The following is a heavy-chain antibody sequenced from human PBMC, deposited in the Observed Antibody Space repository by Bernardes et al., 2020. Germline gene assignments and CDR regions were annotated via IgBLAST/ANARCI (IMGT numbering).Heavy chain of an antibody. Sequence: GESLKISCKGSGYSFTSYWIGWVRQMPGKGLEWMGIIYPGDSETRYSPSFQGQVTISADKSINTAYLQWSSLKASDTAMYYCARKGSTIGWYGDYWGQGTLVTVSS. CDR1: GYSFTSYW. CDR2: IYPGDSET. D-gene: IGHD6-19*01. CDR3: ARKGSTIGWYGDY. J-gene: IGHJ4*02. V-gene: IGHV5-51*01.